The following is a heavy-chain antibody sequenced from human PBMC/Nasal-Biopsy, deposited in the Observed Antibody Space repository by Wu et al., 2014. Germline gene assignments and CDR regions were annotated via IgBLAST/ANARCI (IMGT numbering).Heavy chain of an antibody. CDR2: MNPKSGNT. D-gene: IGHD3-22*01. CDR3: ARGTRWLSGGQNLGYQMDV. J-gene: IGHJ6*03. CDR1: GYSFDSYD. Sequence: VKVSCKASGYSFDSYDINWVRQANGQGLEWMGWMNPKSGNTGYAQKFQGRVTMTRDTSTGTAYMEVNSLGFEDTAVYYCARGTRWLSGGQNLGYQMDVWGKGDRGHRLL. V-gene: IGHV1-8*02.